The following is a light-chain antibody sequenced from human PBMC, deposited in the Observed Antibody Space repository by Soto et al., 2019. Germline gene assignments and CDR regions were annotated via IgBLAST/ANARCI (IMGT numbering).Light chain of an antibody. CDR1: QSVSSN. CDR3: QQYNKWPLIT. J-gene: IGKJ5*01. CDR2: GAS. Sequence: DIVVAQAPAPLSVVPGERVTLSFKDSQSVSSNLAWYQQKPGQAPRLLISGASTRATGIPVRFSGSGSGTEFTLTISSLQSEDFALYYCQQYNKWPLITFGQGTRLEIK. V-gene: IGKV3-15*01.